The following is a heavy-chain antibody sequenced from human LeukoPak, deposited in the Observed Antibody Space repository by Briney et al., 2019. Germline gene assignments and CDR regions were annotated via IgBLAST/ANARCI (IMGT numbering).Heavy chain of an antibody. CDR1: GFTFSDAW. CDR3: TTRGGSFSIFDY. Sequence: GGSLRLSCAASGFTFSDAWMSWVRQAPGKGLEWVGRIKSKTDGGTTDYAAPVKGRFTISRDDSKNTLYLQMNSLKTEDSAVYYCTTRGGSFSIFDYWGQGTLVTVSS. D-gene: IGHD1-26*01. V-gene: IGHV3-15*01. J-gene: IGHJ4*02. CDR2: IKSKTDGGTT.